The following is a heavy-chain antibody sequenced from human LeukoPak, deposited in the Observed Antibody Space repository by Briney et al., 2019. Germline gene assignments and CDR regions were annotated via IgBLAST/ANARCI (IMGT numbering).Heavy chain of an antibody. V-gene: IGHV1-2*02. CDR3: ARTGPYDGSGYYFVGGDYYFDY. J-gene: IGHJ4*02. CDR2: INPNSGGA. CDR1: GYTFTGYY. D-gene: IGHD3-22*01. Sequence: GASVKVSCKASGYTFTGYYIHWVRQAPGQGLEWMGWINPNSGGAIYAQKFQGRVTVTRDTSISTAYMELSRLRSDDTAVYYCARTGPYDGSGYYFVGGDYYFDYWGQGTPVTVSS.